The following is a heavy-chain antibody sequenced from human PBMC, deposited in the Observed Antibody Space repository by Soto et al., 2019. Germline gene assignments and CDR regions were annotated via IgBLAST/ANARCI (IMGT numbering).Heavy chain of an antibody. CDR3: ASSYCGGDCYSVDAFEI. D-gene: IGHD2-21*02. CDR1: GGSISSGDYY. V-gene: IGHV4-30-4*01. J-gene: IGHJ3*02. Sequence: QVQLQESGPGLVKPSQTLSLTCTVSGGSISSGDYYWSWIRQPPGKGLEWIGYIDYSGSTYYNPSLKRRVTLSVDTSKNQFPLKRSFVNAADPAVYYCASSYCGGDCYSVDAFEIWGQGTIVTVSS. CDR2: IDYSGST.